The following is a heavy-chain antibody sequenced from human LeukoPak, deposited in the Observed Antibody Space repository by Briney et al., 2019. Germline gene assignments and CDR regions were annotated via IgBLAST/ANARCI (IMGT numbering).Heavy chain of an antibody. V-gene: IGHV4-34*01. CDR3: ARGTIVVVRAATYYDFWSGYSWFDP. D-gene: IGHD3-3*01. CDR2: INHSGST. Sequence: KPSETLSLTCAVYGGSFSGYYWSWIRQPPGKGLEWIGEINHSGSTNYNPSLKSRVTISVDTSKNQFSLKLSSVTAADTAVYYCARGTIVVVRAATYYDFWSGYSWFDPWGQGTLVTVSS. J-gene: IGHJ5*02. CDR1: GGSFSGYY.